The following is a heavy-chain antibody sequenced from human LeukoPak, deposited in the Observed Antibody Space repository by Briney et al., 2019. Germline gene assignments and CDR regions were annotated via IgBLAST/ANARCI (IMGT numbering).Heavy chain of an antibody. J-gene: IGHJ4*02. CDR2: IYPGDSDT. D-gene: IGHD2-2*01. CDR1: GYSFSSYW. V-gene: IGHV5-51*01. Sequence: GESLQSSCKGSGYSFSSYWIGWVRQMPGKGLEWMGIIYPGDSDTRYSPSFQGQVTISADKSITTAYLQWSSLKASDTAMYYCVRGYCSISTCRRLDYWGQGTLVTVSS. CDR3: VRGYCSISTCRRLDY.